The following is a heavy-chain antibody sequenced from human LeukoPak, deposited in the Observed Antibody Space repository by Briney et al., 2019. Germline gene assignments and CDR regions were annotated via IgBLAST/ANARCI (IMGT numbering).Heavy chain of an antibody. CDR1: GFTFSSYA. V-gene: IGHV3-23*01. CDR3: AKQWELLPYYFDY. J-gene: IGHJ4*02. Sequence: GGSLRLSCAASGFTFSSYAMSWVRQAPGKGLEWVSAISGSGGSTYYADSVKGRFTISRDNSKNTLYLQMNGLRAEDTAVYYCAKQWELLPYYFDYWGQGTLVTVSS. D-gene: IGHD1-26*01. CDR2: ISGSGGST.